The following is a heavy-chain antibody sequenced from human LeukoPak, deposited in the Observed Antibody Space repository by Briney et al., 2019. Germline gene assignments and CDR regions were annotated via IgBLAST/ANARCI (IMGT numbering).Heavy chain of an antibody. CDR1: GYTFTGYY. J-gene: IGHJ4*02. CDR2: INSNSGGT. Sequence: ASVKVSCKASGYTFTGYYMHWVRQAPGQGLEWMGRINSNSGGTSYVQNFQGRVTMTRDTSINTAYMELSGLTSDDSAVYYCARGGSGSGYLYYFDYWGQGTLVSISS. D-gene: IGHD3-10*01. V-gene: IGHV1-2*06. CDR3: ARGGSGSGYLYYFDY.